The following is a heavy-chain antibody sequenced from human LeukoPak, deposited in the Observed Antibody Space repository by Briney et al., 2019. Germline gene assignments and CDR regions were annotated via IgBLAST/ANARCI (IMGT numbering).Heavy chain of an antibody. CDR1: GYTFTGYY. CDR3: AREALFTYYYDSSGHNWFDP. D-gene: IGHD3-22*01. Sequence: ASVKVSCKASGYTFTGYYMHWVRQAPGQGLEWMGWINPNSGATNSAQKFQGRATMNRDTSISTAYMELSRLRSDDTAVYYCAREALFTYYYDSSGHNWFDPWGQGTLVTVSS. V-gene: IGHV1-2*02. J-gene: IGHJ5*02. CDR2: INPNSGAT.